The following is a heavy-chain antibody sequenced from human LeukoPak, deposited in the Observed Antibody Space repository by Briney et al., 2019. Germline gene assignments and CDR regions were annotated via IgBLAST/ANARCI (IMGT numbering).Heavy chain of an antibody. CDR3: AKDQHGYDKPIDY. CDR1: GFTFNIFA. D-gene: IGHD5-12*01. Sequence: GGSLRLSCAASGFTFNIFAMNWVRQAWGRGLEWVSTISGSGISTYYADSVKGRFTIFRDNSKNTLYLQINSLRDEDTAVYFCAKDQHGYDKPIDYWGQGTLVTVSS. J-gene: IGHJ4*02. V-gene: IGHV3-23*01. CDR2: ISGSGIST.